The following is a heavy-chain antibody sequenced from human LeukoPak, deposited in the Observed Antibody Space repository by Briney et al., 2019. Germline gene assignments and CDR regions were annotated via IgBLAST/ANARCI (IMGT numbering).Heavy chain of an antibody. Sequence: SETLSLTCSVSGGSIRNCYWSWMRQSPGKGPEWIGYIYNSGSTNYNPSLKRRVTISLDTSKKQFSLKLTSVTAADTAIYYCATEYCASSSCRFDSWGQGTLVTVSS. V-gene: IGHV4-59*01. CDR1: GGSIRNCY. CDR2: IYNSGST. CDR3: ATEYCASSSCRFDS. D-gene: IGHD2-2*01. J-gene: IGHJ4*02.